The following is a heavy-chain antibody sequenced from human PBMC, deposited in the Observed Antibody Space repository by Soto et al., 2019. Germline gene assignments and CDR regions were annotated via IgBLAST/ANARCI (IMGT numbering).Heavy chain of an antibody. CDR3: AKARCLPTREFDS. V-gene: IGHV1-3*01. CDR1: GYTFADYS. CDR2: INCGNGET. Sequence: VSVKVSCKASGYTFADYSIHWVRQAPRQGLEWLGWINCGNGETTSSQSLQGRVTITRDTSATTVYMEQRSMTSQDTAMYYCAKARCLPTREFDSWGQGTMVTVSS. D-gene: IGHD2-2*01. J-gene: IGHJ4*02.